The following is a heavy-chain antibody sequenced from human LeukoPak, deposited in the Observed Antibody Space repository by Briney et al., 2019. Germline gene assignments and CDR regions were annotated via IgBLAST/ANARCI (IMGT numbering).Heavy chain of an antibody. V-gene: IGHV7-4-1*02. CDR1: GYTFTSYA. Sequence: ASVKVSCKASGYTFTSYAMNWVRQAPGQGLEWMGWINTNTGNPTYAQGFTGRFVFSLDTSVSTAYLQISSLKAEDTAVYYCARDDYDILTGYLTIFDYWGQGTLVTVSS. J-gene: IGHJ4*02. D-gene: IGHD3-9*01. CDR3: ARDDYDILTGYLTIFDY. CDR2: INTNTGNP.